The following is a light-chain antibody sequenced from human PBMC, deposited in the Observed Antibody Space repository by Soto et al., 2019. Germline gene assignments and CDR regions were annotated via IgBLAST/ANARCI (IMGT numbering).Light chain of an antibody. CDR2: DVS. Sequence: QSALTQPASVSASPGQSITLSCTGTSSDIGGYNYVSWYQQHPGKAPKLIIYDVSNRPSGVSNRFSGSKSGNTASLTISGLQAEDEADYYCNSYTSSNTRVFGTWTKLTVL. J-gene: IGLJ1*01. CDR3: NSYTSSNTRV. V-gene: IGLV2-14*01. CDR1: SSDIGGYNY.